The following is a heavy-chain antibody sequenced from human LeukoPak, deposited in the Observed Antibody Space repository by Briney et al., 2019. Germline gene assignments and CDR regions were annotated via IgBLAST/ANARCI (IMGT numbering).Heavy chain of an antibody. CDR2: MFYSRNP. CDR1: GGSISNYY. V-gene: IGHV4-59*01. J-gene: IGHJ4*02. CDR3: ARGLDYGDSVDY. Sequence: PSETLSLTCSVSGGSISNYYWRWTRQPPGKGLESIGYMFYSRNPTYNPSLKSRVTMSVDRSKNQVSLNLRSVTAADTAVYYCARGLDYGDSVDYWGQGTLVTVSS. D-gene: IGHD4-17*01.